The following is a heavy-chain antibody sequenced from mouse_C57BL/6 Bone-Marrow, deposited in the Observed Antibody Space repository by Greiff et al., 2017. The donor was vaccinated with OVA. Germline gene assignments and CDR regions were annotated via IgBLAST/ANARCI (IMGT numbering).Heavy chain of an antibody. CDR2: IHPNSGST. CDR1: GYTFTSYW. J-gene: IGHJ2*01. Sequence: VQLQQPGAELVKPGASVKLSCKASGYTFTSYWMHWVKQRPGQGLEWIGMIHPNSGSTNYNEKFKSKATLTVDKSSSTAYMQLSSLTSEDSAVYYCARHSTITTVVATDYFDYWGQGTTLTVSS. D-gene: IGHD1-1*01. CDR3: ARHSTITTVVATDYFDY. V-gene: IGHV1-64*01.